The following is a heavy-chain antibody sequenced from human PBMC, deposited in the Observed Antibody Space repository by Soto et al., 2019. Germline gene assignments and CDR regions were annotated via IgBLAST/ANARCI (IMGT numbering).Heavy chain of an antibody. D-gene: IGHD2-2*02. CDR3: ASGVGVVPAAINHYYCYYGMDV. CDR1: GYSFTSYW. J-gene: IGHJ6*02. CDR2: IDPSDSYT. Sequence: PGESLKISCKGSGYSFTSYWISWVRQMPGKGLEWMGRIDPSDSYTNYSPSFQGHVTISADKSISTAYLQWSSLKASDTAMYYCASGVGVVPAAINHYYCYYGMDVWGQGTTVTVSS. V-gene: IGHV5-10-1*01.